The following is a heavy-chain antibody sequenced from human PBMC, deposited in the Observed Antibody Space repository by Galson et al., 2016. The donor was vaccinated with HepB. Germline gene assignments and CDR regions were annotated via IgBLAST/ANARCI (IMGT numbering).Heavy chain of an antibody. J-gene: IGHJ4*02. CDR1: GFTFSHYG. D-gene: IGHD1-7*01. V-gene: IGHV3-30*18. CDR2: ISYDGSNK. Sequence: SLRLSCAASGFTFSHYGMHWVRQAPGKGLEWVAVISYDGSNKYCTESVKGRFTISRDNSKNTLFLQMNSLRVEDTAVYYCAKAPNPGTTLYPLDYWGQGSLVTVSS. CDR3: AKAPNPGTTLYPLDY.